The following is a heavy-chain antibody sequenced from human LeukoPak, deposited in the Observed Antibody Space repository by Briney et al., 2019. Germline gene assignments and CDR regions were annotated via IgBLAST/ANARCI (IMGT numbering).Heavy chain of an antibody. CDR1: GFTFDDYA. J-gene: IGHJ4*02. CDR3: AKDINRRGRQGYFDY. D-gene: IGHD1-14*01. V-gene: IGHV3-9*03. CDR2: ISWNSGSI. Sequence: GGSLRLSCAASGFTFDDYAMHWVRQAPGKGLEWVSGISWNSGSIGYADSVKGRFTISRDNAKNSLYLQMNSLRAEDMALYYCAKDINRRGRQGYFDYWGQGTLVTVSS.